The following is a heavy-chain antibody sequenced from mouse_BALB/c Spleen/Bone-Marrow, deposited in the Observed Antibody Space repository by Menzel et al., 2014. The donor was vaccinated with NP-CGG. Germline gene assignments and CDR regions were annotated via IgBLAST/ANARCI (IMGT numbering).Heavy chain of an antibody. D-gene: IGHD2-4*01. Sequence: DVHLVESGGGLVKSGGSLKLSCAASGFTFNSYGMSWVRQTPEKRLEWVATISGGGSYTFYPDSVKGRFTISRDNAKNSLYLQRSSLRSEDTALYYCARHAYYDQTEVSFVYWGQGTLVTVSA. CDR1: GFTFNSYG. J-gene: IGHJ3*01. CDR2: ISGGGSYT. CDR3: ARHAYYDQTEVSFVY. V-gene: IGHV5-9-2*01.